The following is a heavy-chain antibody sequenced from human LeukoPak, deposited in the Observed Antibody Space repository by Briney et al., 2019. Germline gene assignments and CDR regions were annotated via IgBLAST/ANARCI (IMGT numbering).Heavy chain of an antibody. CDR1: GGSFSGYY. Sequence: SETLSLTCAVYGGSFSGYYWGWIRQPPGKGLEWIGEINHSGSTNYNPSLKSRVTISVDTSKNQFSLKLSSVTAADTAVYYCVRRVTTLDYWGQGTLVTVSS. D-gene: IGHD4-17*01. J-gene: IGHJ4*02. CDR3: VRRVTTLDY. V-gene: IGHV4-34*01. CDR2: INHSGST.